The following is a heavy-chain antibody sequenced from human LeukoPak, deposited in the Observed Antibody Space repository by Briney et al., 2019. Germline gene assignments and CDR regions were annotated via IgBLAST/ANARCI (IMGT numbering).Heavy chain of an antibody. CDR3: ARVEEDYYDSSGYYGD. CDR1: GGSISSYY. Sequence: SETLSLACTVSGGSISSYYWSWIRQPAGKGLEWIGRIYTSGSTNYNPSLKSRVTMSVDTSKNQFSLKLSSVTAADTAVYYCARVEEDYYDSSGYYGDWGRGTLVTVSS. V-gene: IGHV4-4*07. J-gene: IGHJ4*02. D-gene: IGHD3-22*01. CDR2: IYTSGST.